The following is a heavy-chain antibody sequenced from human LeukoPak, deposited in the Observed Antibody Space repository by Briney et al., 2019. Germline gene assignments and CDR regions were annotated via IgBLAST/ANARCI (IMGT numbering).Heavy chain of an antibody. Sequence: SETLSLTCTVSGGSISSVGYYWNWIRQHPGRGLEWIGYIYYSGSTYYNPSLKSRVTISVDTSKNQFSLKLNSVTAADTAVYYCARVGGTPAVGLGWFDPWGQGILVTVSS. CDR2: IYYSGST. CDR3: ARVGGTPAVGLGWFDP. J-gene: IGHJ5*02. V-gene: IGHV4-31*03. CDR1: GGSISSVGYY. D-gene: IGHD6-13*01.